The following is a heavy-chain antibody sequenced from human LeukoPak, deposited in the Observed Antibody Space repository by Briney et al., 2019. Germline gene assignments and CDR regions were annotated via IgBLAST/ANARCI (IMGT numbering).Heavy chain of an antibody. D-gene: IGHD3-10*01. CDR2: INSDGSST. J-gene: IGHJ4*02. V-gene: IGHV3-74*01. Sequence: PGGSLRLSCAASGFTFSSYAMSWVRQAPGKGLVWVSRINSDGSSTSYADSVKGRFTISRDNAKNTLYLQMNSLRAEDTAVYYCARDTYYGSGSYYDWGQGTLVTVSS. CDR1: GFTFSSYA. CDR3: ARDTYYGSGSYYD.